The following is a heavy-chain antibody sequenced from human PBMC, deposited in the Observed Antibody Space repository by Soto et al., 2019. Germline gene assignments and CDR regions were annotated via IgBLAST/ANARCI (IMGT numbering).Heavy chain of an antibody. Sequence: GGSLRLSCAASGFTFSNAWMSWVRQAPGKGLEWVGRIKSKTDGGTTDYAGPVKGRFTISRDDSKNTLYLQMNSLKTEDTAVYYCALSPCTWLGGGSCYSSDYWGQGTLVTVSS. CDR2: IKSKTDGGTT. CDR1: GFTFSNAW. J-gene: IGHJ4*02. D-gene: IGHD2-15*01. V-gene: IGHV3-15*01. CDR3: ALSPCTWLGGGSCYSSDY.